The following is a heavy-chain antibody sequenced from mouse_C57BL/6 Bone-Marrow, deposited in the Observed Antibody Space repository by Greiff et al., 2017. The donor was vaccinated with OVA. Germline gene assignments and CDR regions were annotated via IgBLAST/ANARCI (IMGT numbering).Heavy chain of an antibody. D-gene: IGHD2-5*01. CDR3: ARHYSNYYFDY. Sequence: DVQLQESGPELVKPGASVKIPCKASGYTFTDYNMDWVKQSHGKSLEWIGDINPNNGGTIYNQKFKGKATLTVDKSSSTAYMELRSLTSEDTAVYYCARHYSNYYFDYWGQGTTLTVSS. CDR1: GYTFTDYN. V-gene: IGHV1-18*01. J-gene: IGHJ2*01. CDR2: INPNNGGT.